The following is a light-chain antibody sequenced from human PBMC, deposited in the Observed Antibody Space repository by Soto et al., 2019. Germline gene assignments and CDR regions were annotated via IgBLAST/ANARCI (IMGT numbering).Light chain of an antibody. V-gene: IGLV2-14*01. Sequence: QSVLTQPASVSGSPGQSITISCTGTSSDVGGYNYVSWYQQHPGKAPKLMIYDVSNRPSGVSNRFSGSKSGNTASLTISGLQAEDEADYYCSSYTSSSTEVFGGWTKVTVL. CDR3: SSYTSSSTEV. CDR2: DVS. J-gene: IGLJ2*01. CDR1: SSDVGGYNY.